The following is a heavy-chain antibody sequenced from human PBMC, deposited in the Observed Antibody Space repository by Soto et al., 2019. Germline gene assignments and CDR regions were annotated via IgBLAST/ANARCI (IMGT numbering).Heavy chain of an antibody. D-gene: IGHD2-2*01. CDR3: ARDRDIVVVPAGQEKQLVDY. CDR2: ISAYNGNT. CDR1: GYTFTSYG. V-gene: IGHV1-18*01. Sequence: ASVKVSCKASGYTFTSYGISWVRQAPGQGLEWMGWISAYNGNTNYAQKLQGRVTMTTDTSTSTAYMELRSLRSDDTAVYYCARDRDIVVVPAGQEKQLVDYWGQGTLVTVSS. J-gene: IGHJ4*02.